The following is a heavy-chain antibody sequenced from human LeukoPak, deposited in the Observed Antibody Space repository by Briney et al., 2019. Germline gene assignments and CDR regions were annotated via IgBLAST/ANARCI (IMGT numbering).Heavy chain of an antibody. V-gene: IGHV3-23*01. CDR2: ISGSGGST. CDR1: GFTFSSYA. J-gene: IGHJ4*02. Sequence: GGSLRLSCAASGFTFSSYAMSWVRQAPGKGLEWVSAISGSGGSTYYADSVKGRFTISRDNSKNTLYLQMNSLRAEDTAAYYCAKQSRSSGWYPIDYWGQGTLVTVSS. D-gene: IGHD6-19*01. CDR3: AKQSRSSGWYPIDY.